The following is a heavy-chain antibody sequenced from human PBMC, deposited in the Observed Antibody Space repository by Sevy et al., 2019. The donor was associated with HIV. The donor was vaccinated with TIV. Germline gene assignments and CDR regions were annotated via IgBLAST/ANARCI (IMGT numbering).Heavy chain of an antibody. J-gene: IGHJ5*02. D-gene: IGHD2-8*01. CDR3: AKEDSNGVCYSS. Sequence: GGSLRLSCAASGFTFSIYTLNWVRQAPGKGLEWVSSISPTSSYIYYEDSVKGRFSISRDNAKNSLFLQMKSLRADDTAIYYCAKEDSNGVCYSSWGQGTLVTVSS. V-gene: IGHV3-21*01. CDR2: ISPTSSYI. CDR1: GFTFSIYT.